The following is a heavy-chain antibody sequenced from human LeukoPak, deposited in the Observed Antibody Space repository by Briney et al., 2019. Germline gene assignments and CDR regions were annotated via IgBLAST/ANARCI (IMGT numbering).Heavy chain of an antibody. V-gene: IGHV4-59*08. CDR2: ISDIGSI. J-gene: IGHJ5*02. D-gene: IGHD3-10*01. Sequence: SETLSLTCTVSGGSISSYYWSWIRQPPGKGLEWIAYISDIGSINYNPSLKSRVTISLDTSKNQFSLKLSSVTAADTAVYYCARTEGYYYGSGSPNWFDPWGQGTLVTVSS. CDR1: GGSISSYY. CDR3: ARTEGYYYGSGSPNWFDP.